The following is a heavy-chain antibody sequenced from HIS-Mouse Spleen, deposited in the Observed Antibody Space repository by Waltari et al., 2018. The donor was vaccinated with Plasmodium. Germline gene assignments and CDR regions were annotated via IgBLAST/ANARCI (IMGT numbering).Heavy chain of an antibody. J-gene: IGHJ3*02. Sequence: QVQLVESGGGVVQPGRSVRLSCAASGFPFSSYGLPWVGQAPGRGLEWVAVIWNDGSNKYYADSVKGRFTISRDNSKNTLYLQMNSLRAEDTAVYYCAKESRIRAFDIWGQGTMVTVSS. CDR3: AKESRIRAFDI. V-gene: IGHV3-33*06. CDR1: GFPFSSYG. CDR2: IWNDGSNK. D-gene: IGHD2-15*01.